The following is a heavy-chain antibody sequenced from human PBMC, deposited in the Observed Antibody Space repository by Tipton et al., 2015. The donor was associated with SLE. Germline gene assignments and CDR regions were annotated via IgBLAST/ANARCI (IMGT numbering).Heavy chain of an antibody. Sequence: QVQLVQSGAEVKKPGASVRVSCKASGYSFYGYYMHWVRQAPGEGLQWRGRINPNNGVTNYAPKFQGRVTMTRDTSISTAYMELNSLTSDDTAVYYGARGSRVEEDLDYWGPGTLVTVSS. CDR2: INPNNGVT. CDR1: GYSFYGYY. D-gene: IGHD1-26*01. V-gene: IGHV1-2*06. CDR3: ARGSRVEEDLDY. J-gene: IGHJ4*02.